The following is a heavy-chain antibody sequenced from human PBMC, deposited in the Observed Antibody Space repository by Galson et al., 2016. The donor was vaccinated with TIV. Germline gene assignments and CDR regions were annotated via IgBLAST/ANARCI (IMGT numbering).Heavy chain of an antibody. V-gene: IGHV1-69*13. D-gene: IGHD3-10*01. Sequence: SVKVSCKASGDTFNSYAINWVRQAPGQGLEWVGRALPMFGTSNYAEEFQDRVTITADQSMSTAYMELSSLRSEDTAVYFCACNPYFDLRTNHFDFWGQGTLVTVSS. CDR3: ACNPYFDLRTNHFDF. J-gene: IGHJ4*02. CDR1: GDTFNSYA. CDR2: ALPMFGTS.